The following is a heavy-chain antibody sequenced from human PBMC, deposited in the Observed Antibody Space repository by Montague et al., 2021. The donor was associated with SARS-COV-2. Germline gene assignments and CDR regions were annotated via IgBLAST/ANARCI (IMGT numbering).Heavy chain of an antibody. D-gene: IGHD6-13*01. V-gene: IGHV4-61*01. Sequence: SETLSLTCTVSDGSVSSTYPHWHWVRQSPGRGLEWIGGYLFHIDTADYNASLRSRVTISVDTSKNQFSLKLTSVTAADTAVYYCTRGIDSYKTGYWGQGIQVTVSS. CDR3: TRGIDSYKTGY. CDR1: DGSVSSTYPH. CDR2: LFHIDTA. J-gene: IGHJ4*02.